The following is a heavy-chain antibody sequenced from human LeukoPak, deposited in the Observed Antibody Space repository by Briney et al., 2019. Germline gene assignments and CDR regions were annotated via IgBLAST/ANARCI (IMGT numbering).Heavy chain of an antibody. CDR3: ARGKYTSFDN. D-gene: IGHD6-6*01. Sequence: SQTLSLTFAISGDSLFTNNVAWNWLRQSPSRGLEWLGSTYYRSKWSFDYAVSVKSRITINADTSKNQFSLQLNSVTPEDTAVYYCARGKYTSFDNWGQGTLVTVSS. CDR1: GDSLFTNNVA. V-gene: IGHV6-1*01. CDR2: TYYRSKWSF. J-gene: IGHJ4*02.